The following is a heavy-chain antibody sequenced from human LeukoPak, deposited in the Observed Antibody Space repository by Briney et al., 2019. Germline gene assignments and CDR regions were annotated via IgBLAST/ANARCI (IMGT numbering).Heavy chain of an antibody. CDR2: IYSSGST. J-gene: IGHJ4*02. CDR3: ARGPDYGDYSDY. Sequence: PSETLSLTCTVSGGSISSGGYFWNWIRQLPGKGLEWIGYIYSSGSTYNPSLKSRVIISLDTSKNQFSLKLNSVTAADTAVYYCARGPDYGDYSDYWGQGTLVTVSS. CDR1: GGSISSGGYF. V-gene: IGHV4-31*03. D-gene: IGHD4-17*01.